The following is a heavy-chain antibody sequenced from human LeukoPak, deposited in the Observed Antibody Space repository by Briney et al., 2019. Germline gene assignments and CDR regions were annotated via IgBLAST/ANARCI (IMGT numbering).Heavy chain of an antibody. J-gene: IGHJ5*02. CDR2: IYPGDSDT. CDR1: GYSFTSYW. D-gene: IGHD3-3*01. CDR3: ARGSRGYDFWSGYPIWFDP. Sequence: GESLKISCKGSGYSFTSYWIGWVRQMPGKGLEWMGIIYPGDSDTRYSPSFQGQVTISADESISTAYLQWSSLKASDTAMYYCARGSRGYDFWSGYPIWFDPWGQGTLVTVSS. V-gene: IGHV5-51*01.